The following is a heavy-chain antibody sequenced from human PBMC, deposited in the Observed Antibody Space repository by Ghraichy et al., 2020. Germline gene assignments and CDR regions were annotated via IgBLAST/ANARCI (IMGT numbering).Heavy chain of an antibody. CDR1: GFTFSPYE. D-gene: IGHD6-6*01. CDR3: ARGEGSIAAFGTRAY. Sequence: GGSLRLSCTASGFTFSPYEMNWVRQAPGKGLEWVAFISANGGTIFYADSVKGRFTISRDNAKKSLFLQMNSLRVEDTAVYYCARGEGSIAAFGTRAYWGQGTQVIVSS. J-gene: IGHJ4*02. V-gene: IGHV3-48*03. CDR2: ISANGGTI.